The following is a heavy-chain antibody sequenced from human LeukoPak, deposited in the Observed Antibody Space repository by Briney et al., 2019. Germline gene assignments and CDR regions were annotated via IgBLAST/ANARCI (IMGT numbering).Heavy chain of an antibody. V-gene: IGHV4-34*01. CDR3: ARCIAAAGSGYFDY. D-gene: IGHD6-13*01. Sequence: SETLSLTCAVYGGSFSGYYWSWIRQPPGKGLEWIGEINHSGSTNYNPSLKSRVTISVDRSKNQFSLKLSSVTAADTAVYYCARCIAAAGSGYFDYWGQGTLVTVSS. J-gene: IGHJ4*02. CDR2: INHSGST. CDR1: GGSFSGYY.